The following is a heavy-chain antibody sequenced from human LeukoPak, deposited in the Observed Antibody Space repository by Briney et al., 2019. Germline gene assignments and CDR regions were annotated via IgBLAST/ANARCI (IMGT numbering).Heavy chain of an antibody. D-gene: IGHD5-18*01. Sequence: PGGSLRLSCAASGFTFSSYGMHWVRQAPGKGLEWVAVISYDGSNKYYADSVKGRLTISRDNSKNTLYLQMNSLRAEDTAVYYCAKEGVEYSYGYYFDYWGQGTLVTVSS. CDR2: ISYDGSNK. J-gene: IGHJ4*02. V-gene: IGHV3-30*18. CDR1: GFTFSSYG. CDR3: AKEGVEYSYGYYFDY.